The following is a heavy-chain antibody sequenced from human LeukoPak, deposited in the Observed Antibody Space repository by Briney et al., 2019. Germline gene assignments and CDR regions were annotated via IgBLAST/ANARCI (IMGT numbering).Heavy chain of an antibody. D-gene: IGHD2/OR15-2a*01. CDR2: IYHSGST. CDR3: ARLSFGPLSYYYYGMDV. V-gene: IGHV4-30-2*01. Sequence: TLSLTCAVSGGSISSGGYSWSWIRQPPGKGLEWIGYIYHSGSTYYNPSLKSRVTISVDRSKNQFSLKLSSVTAADTAVYYCARLSFGPLSYYYYGMDVWGQGTTVTVSS. CDR1: GGSISSGGYS. J-gene: IGHJ6*02.